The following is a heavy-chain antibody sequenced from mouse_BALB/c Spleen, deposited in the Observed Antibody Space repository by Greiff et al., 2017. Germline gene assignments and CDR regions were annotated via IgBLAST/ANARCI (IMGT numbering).Heavy chain of an antibody. Sequence: VKLQESGPELVKPGASVKISCKASGYAFSSSWMNWVKQRPGQGLEWIGRIYPGDGDTNYNGKFKGKATLTADKSSSTAYMQLSSLTSVDSAVYFCARRYGYDENYFDYWGQGTTLTVSS. CDR3: ARRYGYDENYFDY. CDR2: IYPGDGDT. V-gene: IGHV1-82*01. CDR1: GYAFSSSW. D-gene: IGHD2-2*01. J-gene: IGHJ2*01.